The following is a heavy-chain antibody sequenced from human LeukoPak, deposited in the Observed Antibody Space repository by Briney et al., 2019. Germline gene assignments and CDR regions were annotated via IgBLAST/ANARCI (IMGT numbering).Heavy chain of an antibody. J-gene: IGHJ3*01. CDR1: GFTFSTYT. Sequence: PGGSLRLSCAASGFTFSTYTMTWVRQAPGKGLEWISSISTGGGYKYYGDSVQGRFTISRDNAENSLFLQMNSLRPEDTAVYYCARVVDIVASDPLNVWGQGTMVTVSS. D-gene: IGHD5-12*01. CDR3: ARVVDIVASDPLNV. CDR2: ISTGGGYK. V-gene: IGHV3-21*01.